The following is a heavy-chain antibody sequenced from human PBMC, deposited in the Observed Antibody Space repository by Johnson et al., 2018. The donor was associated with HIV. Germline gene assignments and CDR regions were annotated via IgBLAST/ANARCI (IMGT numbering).Heavy chain of an antibody. J-gene: IGHJ3*02. CDR2: IWYDGSNN. Sequence: HVQLVESGGGVVQPGRSLRLSCAASGFTFSSYGMHWVRQAPGKGLEWVAVIWYDGSNNYYADSLKGRFTISRDNAKNSLYLQMNSLRAEDTAVYYCARIRSGLNPGDAFDIWGQGTMVTVSS. D-gene: IGHD3-16*01. CDR1: GFTFSSYG. V-gene: IGHV3-33*01. CDR3: ARIRSGLNPGDAFDI.